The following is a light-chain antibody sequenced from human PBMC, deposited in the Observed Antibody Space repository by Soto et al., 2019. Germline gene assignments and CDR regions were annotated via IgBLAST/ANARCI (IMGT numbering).Light chain of an antibody. J-gene: IGKJ3*01. Sequence: EIVLTQSPGTLSLSPGERATLSCRASQSVSSSYLAWYQQKPGQAPRLLIYGASSRATGIPDRFSGSGSGTDFTLTISRLEPEDFAVYYCQQYGFTGFTFGFGTKVDIK. CDR3: QQYGFTGFT. CDR2: GAS. CDR1: QSVSSSY. V-gene: IGKV3-20*01.